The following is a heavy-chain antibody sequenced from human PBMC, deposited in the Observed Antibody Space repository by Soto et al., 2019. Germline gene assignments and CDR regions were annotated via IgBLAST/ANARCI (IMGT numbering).Heavy chain of an antibody. V-gene: IGHV1-69*19. CDR2: ISPMFGAA. CDR1: GGTFNTYA. J-gene: IGHJ4*02. CDR3: AREVQVHSPAFVY. D-gene: IGHD3-10*01. Sequence: QVQLVQSGAEMKQPGSTVKVSCRSSGGTFNTYAMNWVRQAPGQGPEWMGDISPMFGAANYAPKFQGRVTITADESTGTSYMQLSSLTSEDTALYFCAREVQVHSPAFVYWGQGTLVTVSS.